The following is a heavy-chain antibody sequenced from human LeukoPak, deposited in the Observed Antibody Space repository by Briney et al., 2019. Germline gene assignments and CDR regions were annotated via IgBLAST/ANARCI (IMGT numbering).Heavy chain of an antibody. J-gene: IGHJ5*02. CDR3: ARPNYPGGSGSYGGTNWFDP. CDR2: ISGYNGNT. Sequence: ASVKVSCKASGYTFTSYGISWVRQAPGQGVEWMGWISGYNGNTDYAQKLQGRVTMTTDTSTSTAYMELRSLRSDDTAVYYCARPNYPGGSGSYGGTNWFDPWGQGTLVTVSS. CDR1: GYTFTSYG. D-gene: IGHD3-10*01. V-gene: IGHV1-18*01.